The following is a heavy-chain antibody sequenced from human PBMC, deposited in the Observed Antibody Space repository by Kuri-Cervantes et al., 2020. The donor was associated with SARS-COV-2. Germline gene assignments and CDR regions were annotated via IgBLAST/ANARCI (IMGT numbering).Heavy chain of an antibody. V-gene: IGHV1-69*04. D-gene: IGHD3-22*01. CDR2: IIPILGTA. CDR1: GGTFSSYA. CDR3: ARATHYDSSGYYYSFDY. Sequence: SVKVSCKASGGTFSSYAISWVRQAPGQGLEWMGRIIPILGTANYAQKFQGRVTITADKSTSTAYMELSSLRSEDTAVYYCARATHYDSSGYYYSFDYWGQGTLVTVSS. J-gene: IGHJ4*02.